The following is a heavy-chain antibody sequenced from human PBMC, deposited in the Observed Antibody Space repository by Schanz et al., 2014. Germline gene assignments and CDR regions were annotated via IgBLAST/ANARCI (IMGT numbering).Heavy chain of an antibody. V-gene: IGHV3-30*03. CDR3: IRGDIMVVPVAHF. CDR1: GFTFSSYW. Sequence: QVQLVESGGGLVQPGGSLRLSCAASGFTFSSYWMSWVRQAPGKGLEWVAIITYDGSNTYHADSVKGRFTISRDNSKNTLYLQMNSLRAEDTAVYYCIRGDIMVVPVAHFWGQGILVTVSS. J-gene: IGHJ4*02. CDR2: ITYDGSNT. D-gene: IGHD2-2*01.